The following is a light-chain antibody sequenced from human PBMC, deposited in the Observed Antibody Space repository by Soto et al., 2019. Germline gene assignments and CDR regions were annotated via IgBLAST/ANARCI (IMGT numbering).Light chain of an antibody. CDR1: SSNIESNT. CDR2: SNN. V-gene: IGLV1-44*01. CDR3: AAWDDSLNAYV. Sequence: QSVLTQSPSASGTPRQRVTIPCSGSSSNIESNTVNWYQQLPGTAPKLLIYSNNQRPSGVPDRFSGSKSGTSASLAISGPQSGDEADYYCAAWDDSLNAYVFGTGTKLTVL. J-gene: IGLJ1*01.